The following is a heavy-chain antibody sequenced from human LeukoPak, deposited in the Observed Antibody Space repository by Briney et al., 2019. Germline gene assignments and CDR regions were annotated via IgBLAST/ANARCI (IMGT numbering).Heavy chain of an antibody. Sequence: SETLSLTCTVSGGSISSYYWSWIRQPAGKGLEWIGYIYYSGSTNYNPSLKSRVTISVDTSRNHFSLKLSSVTAADTAVYYCARNRDGYNSFDYWGQGTLVTVSS. J-gene: IGHJ4*02. CDR3: ARNRDGYNSFDY. V-gene: IGHV4-59*12. CDR2: IYYSGST. CDR1: GGSISSYY. D-gene: IGHD5-24*01.